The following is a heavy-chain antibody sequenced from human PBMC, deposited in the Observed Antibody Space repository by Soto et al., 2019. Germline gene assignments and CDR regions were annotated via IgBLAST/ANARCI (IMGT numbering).Heavy chain of an antibody. CDR3: ARVRTWSGSHRMFDP. J-gene: IGHJ5*02. CDR2: ISAYNGNT. Sequence: ASVKVSCKASGYTFTSYSIRWVRQAPGQGLEWMGWISAYNGNTNYAQKLQGRVTMTTDRSTSTAYMEQRSLRSDDTAVYYCARVRTWSGSHRMFDPWGKGTLVTVSS. D-gene: IGHD3-3*01. V-gene: IGHV1-18*01. CDR1: GYTFTSYS.